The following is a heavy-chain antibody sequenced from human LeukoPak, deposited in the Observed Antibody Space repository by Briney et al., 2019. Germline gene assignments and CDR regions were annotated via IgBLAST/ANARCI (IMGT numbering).Heavy chain of an antibody. J-gene: IGHJ3*02. CDR2: ISGSGGST. CDR1: GFTFSSFA. D-gene: IGHD3-16*02. V-gene: IGHV3-23*01. Sequence: GGSLRLSCAASGFTFSSFAMSWVRQAPGKGLEWVSAISGSGGSTYYADSVKGRFTISRDNSKNTLYLQMSSLRAEDTAVYYCAKDSDYVWGSYRDDAFDIWGQGTMVTVSS. CDR3: AKDSDYVWGSYRDDAFDI.